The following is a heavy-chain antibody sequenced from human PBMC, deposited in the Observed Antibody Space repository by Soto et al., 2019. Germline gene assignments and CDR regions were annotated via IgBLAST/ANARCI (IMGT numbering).Heavy chain of an antibody. J-gene: IGHJ6*02. D-gene: IGHD6-13*01. CDR3: ASSEGYSSSWYKGYYYYGMDV. Sequence: PSETLSLTCTVSGGSVSSGSYYWSWIRQPPGKGLEWIGYIYYSGSTNYNPSLKSRVTISVDTSKNQFSLKLSSVTAADTAVYYCASSEGYSSSWYKGYYYYGMDVWGQGTTVTVSS. CDR2: IYYSGST. V-gene: IGHV4-61*01. CDR1: GGSVSSGSYY.